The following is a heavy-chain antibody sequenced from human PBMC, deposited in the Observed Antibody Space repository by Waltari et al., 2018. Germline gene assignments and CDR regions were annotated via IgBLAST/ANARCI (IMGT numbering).Heavy chain of an antibody. CDR1: GGSFRGYY. D-gene: IGHD1-1*01. J-gene: IGHJ4*02. CDR2: IYYNGGR. CDR3: ARVGTGLSGMFDS. Sequence: QVHLQESGPGLVKPSETLSLTCTVSGGSFRGYYWSWIRQPPGKGLEWIGDIYYNGGRNYSPSLEIRVTISTDTSNSQFSLRLMSVTDADTAIYYCARVGTGLSGMFDSWGQGALVTVSS. V-gene: IGHV4-59*01.